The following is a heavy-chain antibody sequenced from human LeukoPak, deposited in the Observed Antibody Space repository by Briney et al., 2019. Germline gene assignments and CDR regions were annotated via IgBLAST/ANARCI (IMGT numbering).Heavy chain of an antibody. D-gene: IGHD5-12*01. V-gene: IGHV4-59*01. CDR3: ARGRGAGYDSEDY. CDR2: IYYSGST. J-gene: IGHJ4*02. CDR1: GVSISSYY. Sequence: SETLSLTCTVSGVSISSYYWSWIRQPPGKGLEWIGYIYYSGSTNYNPSLKSRVTISVDTSKNQFSLKLSSVAAADTAVYYCARGRGAGYDSEDYWGQGTLVTVSS.